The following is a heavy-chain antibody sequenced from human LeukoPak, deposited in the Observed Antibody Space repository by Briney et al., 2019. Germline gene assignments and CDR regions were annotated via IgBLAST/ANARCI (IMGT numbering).Heavy chain of an antibody. J-gene: IGHJ4*02. CDR1: GYSFTSYW. Sequence: GESLKISCKGSGYSFTSYWIGWVRQMAGKGLQWMGIINTGDSDTRYSPSFQGQVTISADKSISTAYLQWSSLKASDTAMYDCAREGRSSSPMDYWGQGTLVTVSS. CDR2: INTGDSDT. D-gene: IGHD6-6*01. V-gene: IGHV5-51*01. CDR3: AREGRSSSPMDY.